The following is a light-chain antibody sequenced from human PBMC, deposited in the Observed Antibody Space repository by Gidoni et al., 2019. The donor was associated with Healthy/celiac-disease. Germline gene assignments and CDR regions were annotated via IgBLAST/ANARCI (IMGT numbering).Light chain of an antibody. Sequence: DIQMTQSPSSLSSSVGDRVTITCRASQSISSYLNWYKQKPGKAPKLLIYAASSLQSGVPSRFSGSGSGTDLTLTISSRQPEDFATYYCQQSYSTPWTFGQGTKVEIK. J-gene: IGKJ1*01. CDR1: QSISSY. V-gene: IGKV1-39*01. CDR3: QQSYSTPWT. CDR2: AAS.